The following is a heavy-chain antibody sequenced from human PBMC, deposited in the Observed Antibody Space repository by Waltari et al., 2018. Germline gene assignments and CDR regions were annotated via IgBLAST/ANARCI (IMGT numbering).Heavy chain of an antibody. D-gene: IGHD6-19*01. CDR2: INHSGST. J-gene: IGHJ4*02. Sequence: QVQLQQWGAGLLKPSETLSLTCAVYGGSFSGYYWSWIRQPPGKGLEWIGEINHSGSTNYNPSLKSRVTISVDTSKNQFPLKLSSVTAADTALYYCARDLTVAGMNYWGQGTLVTVSS. V-gene: IGHV4-34*01. CDR1: GGSFSGYY. CDR3: ARDLTVAGMNY.